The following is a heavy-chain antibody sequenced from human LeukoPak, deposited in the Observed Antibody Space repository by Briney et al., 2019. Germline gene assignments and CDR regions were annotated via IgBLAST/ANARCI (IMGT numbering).Heavy chain of an antibody. CDR1: GYTFTVYY. V-gene: IGHV1-2*02. CDR3: ARGPRIAVAGTEDWFDP. CDR2: INPNSGGT. J-gene: IGHJ5*02. Sequence: ASVKVSCKASGYTFTVYYMHWVRQAPGQGLEWMGWINPNSGGTNYAQKFQGRVTMTRDTSISTAYMELGRLRSDDTAVYYCARGPRIAVAGTEDWFDPWGQGTLVTVSS. D-gene: IGHD6-19*01.